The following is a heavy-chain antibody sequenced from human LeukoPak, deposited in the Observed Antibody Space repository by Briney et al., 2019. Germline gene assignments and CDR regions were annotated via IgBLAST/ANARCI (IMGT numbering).Heavy chain of an antibody. CDR3: ARDTKYAFDN. CDR1: EFTFSTYS. Sequence: GGSLRLSCAASEFTFSTYSMNWVRQAPGKGLEWISYIGISSGNTKYADSVKGRFTISGDKAKNSLYLQMNSLRVEDTAVYYCARDTKYAFDNWGQGTLVTVSS. V-gene: IGHV3-48*01. D-gene: IGHD2-2*01. CDR2: IGISSGNT. J-gene: IGHJ4*02.